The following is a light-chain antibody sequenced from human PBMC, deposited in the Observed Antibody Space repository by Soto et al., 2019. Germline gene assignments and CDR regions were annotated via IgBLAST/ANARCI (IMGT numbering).Light chain of an antibody. Sequence: IQLTQSPSTLSASVGDRVTITCRASQSITNCLAWYQQKPGTAPKLLIFDASSLRSGVPSRFSGSGSGTEFTLTISSLQPEDFATYYCQQHNPYSPYTFGQGTKLEIK. CDR3: QQHNPYSPYT. CDR2: DAS. J-gene: IGKJ2*01. V-gene: IGKV1-5*03. CDR1: QSITNC.